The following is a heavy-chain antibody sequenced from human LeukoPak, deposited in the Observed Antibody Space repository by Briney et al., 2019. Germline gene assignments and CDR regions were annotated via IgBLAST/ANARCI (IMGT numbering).Heavy chain of an antibody. D-gene: IGHD1-26*01. CDR1: GFTFSSYG. Sequence: TGGSLRLSCAAYGFTFSSYGMSWVRQAPGKGLEWVSAISGSGGSTYYADSVKGRFTISRDNSKNTLYLQMNSLRAEDTAVYYCAKDKNGIVGAMYVDYWGQGTLVTVSS. V-gene: IGHV3-23*01. J-gene: IGHJ4*02. CDR3: AKDKNGIVGAMYVDY. CDR2: ISGSGGST.